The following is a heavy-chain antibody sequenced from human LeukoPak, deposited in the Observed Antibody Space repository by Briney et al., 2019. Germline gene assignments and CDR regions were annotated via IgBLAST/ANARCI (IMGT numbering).Heavy chain of an antibody. Sequence: PSETLSLTCTVSGGSISSYYWSWIRQPPGKGLEWIGYIYYSGSTNYNPSLKSRVTISVDTSKNQFSLKLSSVTAADTAVYYCARMIAALDWFDPWGQGTLVTVSS. CDR2: IYYSGST. CDR1: GGSISSYY. V-gene: IGHV4-59*01. CDR3: ARMIAALDWFDP. J-gene: IGHJ5*02. D-gene: IGHD6-6*01.